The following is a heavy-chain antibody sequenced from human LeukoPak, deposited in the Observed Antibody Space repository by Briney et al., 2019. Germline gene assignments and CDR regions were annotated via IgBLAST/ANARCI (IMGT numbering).Heavy chain of an antibody. J-gene: IGHJ3*02. V-gene: IGHV3-21*01. CDR2: ITSSSSHI. D-gene: IGHD3-22*01. Sequence: GGSLRLSCAASGFPFSLYTMNWVRQAPGKGLEWVSSITSSSSHIYYGDSVKGRFTISRDNAKNSLYLQMNSLRVEDAAVYYCARDGYSSSYSGSGAFDIWGPGTMVTVSS. CDR3: ARDGYSSSYSGSGAFDI. CDR1: GFPFSLYT.